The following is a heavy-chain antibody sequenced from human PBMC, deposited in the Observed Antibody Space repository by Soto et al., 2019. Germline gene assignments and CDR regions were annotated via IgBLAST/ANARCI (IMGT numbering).Heavy chain of an antibody. Sequence: HPGGSLRLSCAASGFTFSSYAMSWVRQAPGKGLEWVSAISGSGGSTYYADSVKGRFTISRDNSKNTLYLQMNSLRAEDTAVYYCAKAVRVGSSSWYETPYYGMDVWGQGTTVTVSS. D-gene: IGHD6-13*01. CDR1: GFTFSSYA. CDR3: AKAVRVGSSSWYETPYYGMDV. V-gene: IGHV3-23*01. CDR2: ISGSGGST. J-gene: IGHJ6*02.